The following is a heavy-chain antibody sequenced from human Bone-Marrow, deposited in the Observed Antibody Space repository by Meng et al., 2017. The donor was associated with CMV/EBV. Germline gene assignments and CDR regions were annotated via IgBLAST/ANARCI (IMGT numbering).Heavy chain of an antibody. CDR3: ARVGNYGSVFGY. Sequence: LSLTCAASGFTFSSYWMHWVRQAPGKGLVWVSRINSDGSSTSYADSVKGRFTISRDNAKNTLYLQMNSLRAEDTAVYYCARVGNYGSVFGYWGQGTLVTVSS. D-gene: IGHD3-10*01. J-gene: IGHJ4*02. CDR1: GFTFSSYW. CDR2: INSDGSST. V-gene: IGHV3-74*01.